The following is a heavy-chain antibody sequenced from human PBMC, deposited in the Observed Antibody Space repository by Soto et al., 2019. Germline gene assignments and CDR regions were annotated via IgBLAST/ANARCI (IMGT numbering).Heavy chain of an antibody. Sequence: LRLSCAATGFTFSTDCMPRVHQAPGTGLEWVAVIYYDGNNRYYGDAVKGRFTISRDNSKSTLYLQMSSLRAEDTAVYYCARAFCTNGVCYYFFDYWGHGTLVTVSS. D-gene: IGHD2-8*01. CDR2: IYYDGNNR. CDR3: ARAFCTNGVCYYFFDY. V-gene: IGHV3-33*01. CDR1: GFTFSTDC. J-gene: IGHJ4*01.